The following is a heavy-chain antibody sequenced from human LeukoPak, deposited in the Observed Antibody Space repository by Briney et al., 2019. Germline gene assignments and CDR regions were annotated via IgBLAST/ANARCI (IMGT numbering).Heavy chain of an antibody. D-gene: IGHD6-19*01. J-gene: IGHJ4*02. CDR1: GFTFSSYG. CDR2: ISYDGSNK. V-gene: IGHV3-30*18. Sequence: GGSLRLSCAASGFTFSSYGMHWVRQAPGKGLEWAAVISYDGSNKYYADSVKGRFTISRDNSKNTLYLQMNSLTTGDTAVYYCAKYNIGWNFGSWGQGTLVTVSS. CDR3: AKYNIGWNFGS.